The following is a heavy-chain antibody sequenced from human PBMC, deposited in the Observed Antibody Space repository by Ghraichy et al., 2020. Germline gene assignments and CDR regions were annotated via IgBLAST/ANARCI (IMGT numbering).Heavy chain of an antibody. CDR3: ARGSRVLRFYYYDGMDV. CDR2: ITSSGRNI. J-gene: IGHJ6*02. D-gene: IGHD2-8*01. CDR1: GFTFSGYS. Sequence: GGSLRLSCVGSGFTFSGYSMNWVHQSPGKGLDWVSYITSSGRNIFYADSVKGRFTISRDNAQNSLSLQMNSLRDEDTAVYYCARGSRVLRFYYYDGMDVWGQGTMVTVSS. V-gene: IGHV3-48*02.